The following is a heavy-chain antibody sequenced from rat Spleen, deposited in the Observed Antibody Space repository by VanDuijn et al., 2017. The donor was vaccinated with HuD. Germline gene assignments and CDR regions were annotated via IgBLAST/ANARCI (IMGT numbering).Heavy chain of an antibody. D-gene: IGHD1-1*01. Sequence: EVQLGESGGGLVQPGRSMKLSCAASGFTFSSFSMAWVRQAPTKGLEWVASISPSGGSIYYPDSVKGRFTISRHNTQNTLYLQMNSLRSEDTATYYCTTVLQGHGFAYWGQGTLVTVSS. V-gene: IGHV5-46*01. CDR3: TTVLQGHGFAY. J-gene: IGHJ3*01. CDR2: ISPSGGSI. CDR1: GFTFSSFS.